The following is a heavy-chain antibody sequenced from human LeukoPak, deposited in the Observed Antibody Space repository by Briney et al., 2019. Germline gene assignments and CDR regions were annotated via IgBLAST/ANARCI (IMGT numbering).Heavy chain of an antibody. CDR2: ISGSGGST. CDR3: ARGRYDPSPGSSGWYLDY. D-gene: IGHD6-19*01. V-gene: IGHV3-23*01. J-gene: IGHJ4*02. Sequence: GGSLRLSCAASGFTFSSYAVSWVRQAPGKGLEWVSAISGSGGSTYYADSVKGRFTISRDNSKNTLYLQMNSLRAEDTAVYYCARGRYDPSPGSSGWYLDYWGQGTLVTVSS. CDR1: GFTFSSYA.